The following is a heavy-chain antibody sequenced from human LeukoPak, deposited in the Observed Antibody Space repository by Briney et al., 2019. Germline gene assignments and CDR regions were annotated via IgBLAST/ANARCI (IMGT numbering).Heavy chain of an antibody. CDR2: ISSDSSTI. CDR1: GFTFSSYG. D-gene: IGHD4-23*01. Sequence: PGGSLRLSCAASGFTFSSYGMNWVRQAPGKGLEWVSYISSDSSTIYYADSVEGRYTISRDNAKNSLYLQMNRLRAEDTAVYYCARGDYGGDYFDYWGQGTLVTVSS. J-gene: IGHJ4*02. CDR3: ARGDYGGDYFDY. V-gene: IGHV3-48*04.